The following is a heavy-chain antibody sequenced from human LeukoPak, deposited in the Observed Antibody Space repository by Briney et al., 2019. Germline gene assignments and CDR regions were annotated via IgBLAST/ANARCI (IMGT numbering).Heavy chain of an antibody. CDR2: ISSSGSTI. V-gene: IGHV3-11*04. D-gene: IGHD1-26*01. J-gene: IGHJ4*02. CDR3: ARDNAWEAPSYDY. CDR1: GFTFSDYY. Sequence: GGSLRLSCAASGFTFSDYYMSWIRQAPGKGLEWVSYISSSGSTIYYADSVKGRFTISRDNAKNSLYLQMNSLRAEDTAVYYCARDNAWEAPSYDYWGQGTLVTVSS.